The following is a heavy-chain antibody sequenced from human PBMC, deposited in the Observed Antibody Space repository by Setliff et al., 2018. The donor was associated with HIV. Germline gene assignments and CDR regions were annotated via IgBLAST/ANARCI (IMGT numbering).Heavy chain of an antibody. Sequence: PSETLSLTCTVSGGSISSSSHYWGWIRQPPGKGLEWIGSIYYSGGTYYNPSLKSRVTISVDTSKNQFSLKLSSVTAADTAVYYCAPRHHKYGFLWGQGTLVTVSS. CDR3: APRHHKYGFL. J-gene: IGHJ4*02. CDR1: GGSISSSSHY. D-gene: IGHD3-10*01. V-gene: IGHV4-39*07. CDR2: IYYSGGT.